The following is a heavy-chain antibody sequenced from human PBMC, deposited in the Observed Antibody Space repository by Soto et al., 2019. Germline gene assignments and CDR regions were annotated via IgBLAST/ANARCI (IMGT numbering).Heavy chain of an antibody. CDR1: GGTFISYG. CDR2: IIPIFGTA. Sequence: QVQLVQSGPEVKKPGSSAKVSCKASGGTFISYGISWVRQAPGQGLEWMGGIIPIFGTANYPQKFQGRVTITADESSSTAYMELSSLRSEDTAVYYCARDKSVVPVEALLGLYGMDVWGQGTTVTVSS. V-gene: IGHV1-69*12. D-gene: IGHD2-2*01. J-gene: IGHJ6*02. CDR3: ARDKSVVPVEALLGLYGMDV.